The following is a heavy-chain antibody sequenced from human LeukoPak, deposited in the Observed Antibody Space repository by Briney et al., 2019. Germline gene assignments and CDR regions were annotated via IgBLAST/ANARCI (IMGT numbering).Heavy chain of an antibody. J-gene: IGHJ4*02. CDR1: GGSISSSSYY. D-gene: IGHD5-18*01. CDR2: IYYSGST. CDR3: ARAGYSYGYVDY. Sequence: SETLSLTCTVSGGSISSSSYYWGWIRQPPGKGLEWIGSIYYSGSTWSSLKSRVTISIDTSKNEFSLKLSSVTAADTAVYYCARAGYSYGYVDYWGQGTLVTVSS. V-gene: IGHV4-39*07.